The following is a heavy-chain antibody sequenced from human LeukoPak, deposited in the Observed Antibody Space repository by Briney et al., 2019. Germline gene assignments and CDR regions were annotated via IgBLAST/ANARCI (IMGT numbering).Heavy chain of an antibody. V-gene: IGHV3-7*01. CDR2: IKQDGSEK. CDR3: ARLGAYCSSTSCPGGFDY. Sequence: GGSLRLSCAASGFTFSGYWMSWVRQAPGKGLEWVANIKQDGSEKFYVDSVKGRFTISRDNAKNSLLLQMNSLRAEDTAVYYFARLGAYCSSTSCPGGFDYWGQGTLVTVSS. D-gene: IGHD2-2*01. J-gene: IGHJ4*02. CDR1: GFTFSGYW.